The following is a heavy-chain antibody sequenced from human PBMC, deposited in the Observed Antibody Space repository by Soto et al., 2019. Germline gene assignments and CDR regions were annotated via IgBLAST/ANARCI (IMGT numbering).Heavy chain of an antibody. D-gene: IGHD3-22*01. CDR3: ARDPYPMIVVATEHWFDP. CDR2: INAGNGNT. V-gene: IGHV1-3*01. CDR1: GYTFTSYA. J-gene: IGHJ5*02. Sequence: ASVKVSCKASGYTFTSYAMHWVRQAPGQRLEWMGWINAGNGNTKYSQKFQGRVTITRDTSASTAYMELSSLRSEDTAVYYCARDPYPMIVVATEHWFDPWGQGTLVTVSS.